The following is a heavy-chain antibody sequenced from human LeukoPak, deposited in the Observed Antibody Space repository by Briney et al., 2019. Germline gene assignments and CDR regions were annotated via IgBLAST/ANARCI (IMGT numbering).Heavy chain of an antibody. CDR1: GYTFTDHY. J-gene: IGHJ5*02. CDR2: MNPDSGDT. Sequence: ASVTDSCKASGYTFTDHYIHWVRLAPGQGLEWMGWMNPDSGDTNYAQKFKGRVTMTRDTSINTAYMDQSRLTSDDTAVYYCARVIEPWSGHYRENPFDAWGQGTLVTVSS. D-gene: IGHD3-3*01. V-gene: IGHV1-2*02. CDR3: ARVIEPWSGHYRENPFDA.